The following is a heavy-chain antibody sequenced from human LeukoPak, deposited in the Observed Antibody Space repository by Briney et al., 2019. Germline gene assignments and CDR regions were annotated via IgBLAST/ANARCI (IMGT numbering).Heavy chain of an antibody. CDR3: AREVYSSSRPADAFDI. J-gene: IGHJ3*02. CDR2: IMQDGSEK. CDR1: GFTFSSYW. Sequence: GGSLRLSCAASGFTFSSYWMSWVRQAPGKGLEWAANIMQDGSEKNYVDSVKGRFTISRDNAKNSLYLQMNSLRAEDTAVYYCAREVYSSSRPADAFDIWGQGTMVTVSS. V-gene: IGHV3-7*01. D-gene: IGHD6-13*01.